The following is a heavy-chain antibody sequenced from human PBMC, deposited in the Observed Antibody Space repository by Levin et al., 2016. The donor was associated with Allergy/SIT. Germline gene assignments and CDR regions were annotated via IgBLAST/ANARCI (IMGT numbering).Heavy chain of an antibody. J-gene: IGHJ4*02. CDR1: QFSFSSYA. Sequence: GESLKISCAASQFSFSSYAMSWVRQAPGKGLEWVSGISGNGRDTYYLDSVKGRFTISRDNYQNTVYLQMNSLRAGDTAVYYCAKEAQMTAFGLVIRTGFDFWGQGTLVTVSS. D-gene: IGHD3/OR15-3a*01. CDR3: AKEAQMTAFGLVIRTGFDF. CDR2: ISGNGRDT. V-gene: IGHV3-23*01.